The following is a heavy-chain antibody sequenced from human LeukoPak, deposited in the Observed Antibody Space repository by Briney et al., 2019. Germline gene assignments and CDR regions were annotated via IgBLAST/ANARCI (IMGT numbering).Heavy chain of an antibody. CDR1: GFTVSSNY. CDR2: IYSGGST. D-gene: IGHD3-16*01. Sequence: GGSLRLSCAASGFTVSSNYMSWVRQAPGKGLEWVSVIYSGGSTYYADSVKGRFTISRDNAKNSLYLQMCNLRAEDTAVYFCARGGGLDVWGQGATVTVSS. J-gene: IGHJ6*02. V-gene: IGHV3-53*01. CDR3: ARGGGLDV.